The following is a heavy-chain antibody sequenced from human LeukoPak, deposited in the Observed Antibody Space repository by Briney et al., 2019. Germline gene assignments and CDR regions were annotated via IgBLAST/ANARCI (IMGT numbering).Heavy chain of an antibody. CDR1: GGSISSYY. Sequence: SETLSLTCTVSGGSISSYYWSWIRQPAGKGLEWIGRIYTSGSTNYNPSLKSRVTISVDTSKNQFSLKLSSVTAADTAVYYCARDRRTRGCSYGHFDYWGQGTLVTVSS. J-gene: IGHJ4*02. D-gene: IGHD5-18*01. CDR3: ARDRRTRGCSYGHFDY. CDR2: IYTSGST. V-gene: IGHV4-4*07.